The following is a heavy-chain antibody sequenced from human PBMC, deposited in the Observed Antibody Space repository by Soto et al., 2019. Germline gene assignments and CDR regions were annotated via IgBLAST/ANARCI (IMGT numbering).Heavy chain of an antibody. Sequence: QVQLVQSGAEVKKPGASVKVSCKASGYTFTGYYIHWVRQAPGQGLEWMGWINPNSGGTNYAQKFQGWVTMTRDTSISTAYMELSRLTSDDTAGYYCATACRDGYNCLDYWGQGTLVTVSS. V-gene: IGHV1-2*04. D-gene: IGHD5-12*01. CDR2: INPNSGGT. J-gene: IGHJ4*02. CDR3: ATACRDGYNCLDY. CDR1: GYTFTGYY.